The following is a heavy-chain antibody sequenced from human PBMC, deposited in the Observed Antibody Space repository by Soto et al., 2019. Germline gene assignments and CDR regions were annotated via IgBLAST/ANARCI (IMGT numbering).Heavy chain of an antibody. V-gene: IGHV1-18*01. CDR3: ARFSVTPPFDYYYYYGMDV. CDR1: GYTFTSYG. J-gene: IGHJ6*02. Sequence: ASVKVSCKASGYTFTSYGISWVRQALGQGLEWMGWISAYNGNTNYAQKLQGRVTMTTDTSTSTAYMELRSLRSDDTAVYYCARFSVTPPFDYYYYYGMDVWGQGTTVTVSS. D-gene: IGHD4-17*01. CDR2: ISAYNGNT.